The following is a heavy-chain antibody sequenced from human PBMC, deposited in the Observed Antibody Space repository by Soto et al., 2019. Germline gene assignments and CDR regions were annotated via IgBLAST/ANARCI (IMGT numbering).Heavy chain of an antibody. Sequence: QVQLVQSGAEVKKPGSSVKVSCKASGGTFSSYAISWVRQAPGQGLEWMGGIIPIFGTANYAQKFQGRVTITADESTSTANMELSSLRSEDTAVYYCARRCGYYYDSSGPCCYWGQGTLVTVSS. CDR2: IIPIFGTA. CDR3: ARRCGYYYDSSGPCCY. J-gene: IGHJ4*02. D-gene: IGHD3-22*01. V-gene: IGHV1-69*01. CDR1: GGTFSSYA.